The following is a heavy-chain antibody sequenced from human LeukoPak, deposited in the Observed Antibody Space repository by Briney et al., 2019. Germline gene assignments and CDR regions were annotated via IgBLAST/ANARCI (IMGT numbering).Heavy chain of an antibody. V-gene: IGHV3-23*01. CDR1: GFTFSFYG. CDR3: AKDGPIGTTFGYLDY. D-gene: IGHD1-1*01. Sequence: PGGSLRLSCAASGFTFSFYGMSWVRQTPGKGLEWVALISGSDARTYYADSVKGRFTISRDNSKNTLYLQMNSLRVEDTAVYYCAKDGPIGTTFGYLDYWGQGTLVTVSS. CDR2: ISGSDART. J-gene: IGHJ4*02.